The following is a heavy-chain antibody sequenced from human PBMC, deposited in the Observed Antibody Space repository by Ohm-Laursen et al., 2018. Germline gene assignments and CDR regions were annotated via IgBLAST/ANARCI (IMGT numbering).Heavy chain of an antibody. CDR1: GFSLSTSGMR. D-gene: IGHD1-26*01. CDR2: IDWDDDK. Sequence: PTQTLTLTRTFSGFSLSTSGMRVSWIRQPPGKALEWLARIDWDDDKFYSTSLKTRLTISKDTSKNQVVLTMTNMDPVDTATYYCARGSAGYLQHWGQGTLVTVSS. V-gene: IGHV2-70*04. J-gene: IGHJ1*01. CDR3: ARGSAGYLQH.